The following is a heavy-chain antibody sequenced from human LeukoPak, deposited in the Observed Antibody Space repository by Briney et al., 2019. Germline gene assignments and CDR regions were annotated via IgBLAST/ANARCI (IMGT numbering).Heavy chain of an antibody. CDR1: GVSISSSY. V-gene: IGHV4-59*01. CDR3: ARGIQYWLVWSDP. D-gene: IGHD5-12*01. CDR2: IYYSGST. J-gene: IGHJ5*02. Sequence: ASETVSLSGTVSGVSISSSYWSWIGQPPGKGLEWIGYIYYSGSTNYNPSLKSRVTMSLDTSKNQFSLKMSSVSAPDTPVYYSARGIQYWLVWSDPWGQETRSPS.